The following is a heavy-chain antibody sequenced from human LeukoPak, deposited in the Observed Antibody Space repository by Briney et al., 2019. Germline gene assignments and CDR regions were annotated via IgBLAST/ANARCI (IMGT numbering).Heavy chain of an antibody. J-gene: IGHJ4*02. D-gene: IGHD3-22*01. Sequence: ASVKVSCKASGYTFSSYGISWVRQAPGQGLEWMGWISTYNGNTNYAQKLQGRVTMTTDTSTSTAYMELGSLRSDDTAVYYCARDAAIVVAAKPDYWGQGTLVTVSS. V-gene: IGHV1-18*01. CDR1: GYTFSSYG. CDR3: ARDAAIVVAAKPDY. CDR2: ISTYNGNT.